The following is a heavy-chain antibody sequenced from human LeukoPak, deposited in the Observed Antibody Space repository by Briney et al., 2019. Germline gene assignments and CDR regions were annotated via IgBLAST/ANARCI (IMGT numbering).Heavy chain of an antibody. CDR3: ARDYYDSSGSSLVDY. CDR1: GYTFTDYY. V-gene: IGHV1-2*02. CDR2: INPNSGGT. Sequence: ASVKVSCKASGYTFTDYYVHWVLQAPGQGLELMGWINPNSGGTNYAQKFQGRVTMTRDTSISTAYMELSRLRSDDTAVYYCARDYYDSSGSSLVDYWGQGTLVIVAS. J-gene: IGHJ4*02. D-gene: IGHD3-22*01.